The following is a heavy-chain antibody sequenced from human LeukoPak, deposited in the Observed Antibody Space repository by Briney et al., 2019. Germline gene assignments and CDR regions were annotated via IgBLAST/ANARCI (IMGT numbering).Heavy chain of an antibody. CDR3: ASLDGYSHAFDY. Sequence: SSETLSLTCTVPGGYINSYYWGWVRPPPGKGLGWIGYIYYSGSTNYNPSLKSRVTISVDTSKNQFSLKLSSVTAADTAVYYCASLDGYSHAFDYWGQGTLVTVSS. J-gene: IGHJ4*02. CDR2: IYYSGST. V-gene: IGHV4-59*01. CDR1: GGYINSYY. D-gene: IGHD5-24*01.